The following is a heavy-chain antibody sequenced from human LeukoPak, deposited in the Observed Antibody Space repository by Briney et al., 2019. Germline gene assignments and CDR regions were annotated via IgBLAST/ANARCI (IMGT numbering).Heavy chain of an antibody. J-gene: IGHJ4*02. CDR2: IYYSGST. D-gene: IGHD3-22*01. CDR3: ARQPSYYYDSSGYLYYFDY. CDR1: GGSISSSSYY. Sequence: SETLSLTCTVSGGSISSSSYYWGWIRQPPGKGLEWIGSIYYSGSTYYNPSLKSRVTISVDTSKNQFSLKLSSVTAADTAVYYCARQPSYYYDSSGYLYYFDYWGQGTLATVSS. V-gene: IGHV4-39*01.